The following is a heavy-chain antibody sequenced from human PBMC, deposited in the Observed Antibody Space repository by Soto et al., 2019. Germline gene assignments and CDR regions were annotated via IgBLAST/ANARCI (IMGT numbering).Heavy chain of an antibody. CDR1: VLTLSSYA. Sequence: SLSLSCAASVLTLSSYAMSWVRQAPGKVLEWASAISGSGGSTYYADSVKGRFTISRDNSKNTLYLQMNSLRAEDTAVYYCARVVAVYFDYWGQGTLVTVSS. V-gene: IGHV3-23*01. CDR2: ISGSGGST. J-gene: IGHJ4*02. D-gene: IGHD3-22*01. CDR3: ARVVAVYFDY.